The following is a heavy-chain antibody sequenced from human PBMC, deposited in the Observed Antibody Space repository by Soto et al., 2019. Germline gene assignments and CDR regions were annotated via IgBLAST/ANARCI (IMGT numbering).Heavy chain of an antibody. CDR3: ASPPTNLDYDDDTWFDP. D-gene: IGHD4-17*01. Sequence: PGGSLRLSCGASGFTFSRHWMNWVRQAPGKGLEWVANINQDGGQTYYVDSVKGRFTISRNNAKNFLYLQMDSLRAEDTAVYYCASPPTNLDYDDDTWFDPWGQGTLVTVSS. CDR1: GFTFSRHW. CDR2: INQDGGQT. V-gene: IGHV3-7*01. J-gene: IGHJ5*02.